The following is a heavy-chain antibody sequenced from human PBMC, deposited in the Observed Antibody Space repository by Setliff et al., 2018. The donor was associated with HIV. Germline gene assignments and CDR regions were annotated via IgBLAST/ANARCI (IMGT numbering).Heavy chain of an antibody. D-gene: IGHD3-9*01. V-gene: IGHV1-2*02. J-gene: IGHJ3*02. CDR2: INPNSGGT. CDR3: ARDFAGYDILTGYTPRYAFDI. CDR1: GYTFTGYY. Sequence: ASVKVSCKASGYTFTGYYMHWVRQAPGQGLEWMGWINPNSGGTNYAQKFQGRVTMTRDTSTSTAYMELSRLRSDDTAVYYCARDFAGYDILTGYTPRYAFDIWGQGTMVTVSS.